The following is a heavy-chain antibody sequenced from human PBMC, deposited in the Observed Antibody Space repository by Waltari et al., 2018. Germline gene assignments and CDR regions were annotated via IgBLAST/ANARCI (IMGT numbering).Heavy chain of an antibody. D-gene: IGHD6-19*01. CDR3: ARSAVAGPPRGEAFDI. Sequence: QVQLVQSGAEVKKPGSSVKVSCKASGGTFSSYAISWVRQAPGQGLEWMGGIIPIFGTANYAQMCQGRVTITTDDSTSTAYMELSSLRSEDTAVYYCARSAVAGPPRGEAFDIWGQGTMVTVSS. V-gene: IGHV1-69*05. CDR1: GGTFSSYA. J-gene: IGHJ3*02. CDR2: IIPIFGTA.